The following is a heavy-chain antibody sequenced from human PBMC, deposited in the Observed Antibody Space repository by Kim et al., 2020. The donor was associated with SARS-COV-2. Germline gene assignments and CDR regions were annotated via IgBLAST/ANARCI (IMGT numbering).Heavy chain of an antibody. Sequence: YIPSFQGQVTISADKSISTAYLQWSSLKASDTAMYYCASSRSSGDAFDIWGQGTMVTVSS. J-gene: IGHJ3*02. D-gene: IGHD3-22*01. CDR3: ASSRSSGDAFDI. V-gene: IGHV5-51*01.